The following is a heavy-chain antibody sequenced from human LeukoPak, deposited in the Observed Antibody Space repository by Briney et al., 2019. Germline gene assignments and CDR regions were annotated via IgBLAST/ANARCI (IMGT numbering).Heavy chain of an antibody. CDR1: GGSFRGYY. D-gene: IGHD2-8*01. CDR2: INHSGST. Sequence: SETLSLTCAVYGGSFRGYYWSWIRQPPGKGLEWIGEINHSGSTNYNPSLKSRGTISVDTSKNQFSLKLGSVTAADTAVYYCASGVYYFDYWGQGTLVTVSS. CDR3: ASGVYYFDY. V-gene: IGHV4-34*01. J-gene: IGHJ4*02.